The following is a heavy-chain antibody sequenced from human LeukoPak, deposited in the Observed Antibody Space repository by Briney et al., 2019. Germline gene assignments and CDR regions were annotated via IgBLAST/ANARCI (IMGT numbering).Heavy chain of an antibody. Sequence: SETLSLTCTVSGGSISSYYWSWIRQPPGKGLEWIGYIYYSGSTNYNPSLKSRVTISVDTSKNQFSLKLSSVTAADTAVYYCARMVVPAAIRQRNWFDPWGQGTLVTVSS. V-gene: IGHV4-59*01. D-gene: IGHD2-2*01. CDR2: IYYSGST. CDR3: ARMVVPAAIRQRNWFDP. CDR1: GGSISSYY. J-gene: IGHJ5*02.